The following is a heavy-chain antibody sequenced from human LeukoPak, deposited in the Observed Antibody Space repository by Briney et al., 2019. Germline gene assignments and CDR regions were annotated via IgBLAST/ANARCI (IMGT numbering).Heavy chain of an antibody. CDR2: ISDDGRRK. V-gene: IGHV3-30*18. Sequence: GGSLRLSCAASGFSFISYGMHWVRQAPGKGLEWVGVISDDGRRKDYADSVKGRFTISRDNSKDTLYLQMNSLRAEDTAVYYCAKRPSDYGDYVSYFDYWGQGILVTVSS. J-gene: IGHJ4*02. CDR3: AKRPSDYGDYVSYFDY. CDR1: GFSFISYG. D-gene: IGHD4-17*01.